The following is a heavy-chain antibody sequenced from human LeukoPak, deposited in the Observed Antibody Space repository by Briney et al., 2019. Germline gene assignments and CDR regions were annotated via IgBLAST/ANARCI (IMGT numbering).Heavy chain of an antibody. Sequence: ASVKVSCKASGYTFTTYDINWVRQATGQGLEWMGWTNPNSGNTGYAQRFQGRVTMTRDTSISTAYMELNSLTSEDTAVYYCAITRDYGSGSYYTPANAFDIWGQGTMVTVSS. CDR2: TNPNSGNT. J-gene: IGHJ3*02. CDR1: GYTFTTYD. V-gene: IGHV1-8*01. D-gene: IGHD3-10*01. CDR3: AITRDYGSGSYYTPANAFDI.